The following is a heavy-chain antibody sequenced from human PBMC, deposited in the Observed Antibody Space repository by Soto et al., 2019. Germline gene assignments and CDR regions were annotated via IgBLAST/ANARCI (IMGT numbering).Heavy chain of an antibody. CDR2: INPSGGST. V-gene: IGHV1-46*01. J-gene: IGHJ4*02. CDR1: GYTFTSYY. D-gene: IGHD3-10*01. CDR3: ARDGDRQSGSPHFDY. Sequence: QVQLVQSGAEVKKPGASVTVSCKASGYTFTSYYMHWVRQAPGQGLEWMGIINPSGGSTSYAQKFQGRVTMTMDTSTSTVDMELSSLRSDDTAVYYCARDGDRQSGSPHFDYWGQGTLVTVSS.